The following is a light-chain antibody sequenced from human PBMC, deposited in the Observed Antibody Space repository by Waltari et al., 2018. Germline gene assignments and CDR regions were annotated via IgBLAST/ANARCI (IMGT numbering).Light chain of an antibody. CDR2: GAS. J-gene: IGKJ4*01. CDR1: QTIRNN. V-gene: IGKV3-15*01. CDR3: QQYDDYPLT. Sequence: EIVMTQSPATLSVSPGERATLSCRASQTIRNNLAWYQQKPGQAPRLLVYGASTRATGSPARFSGSGSGPEFTLTISSLQSEDFAIYYCQQYDDYPLTFGGGTKVDIK.